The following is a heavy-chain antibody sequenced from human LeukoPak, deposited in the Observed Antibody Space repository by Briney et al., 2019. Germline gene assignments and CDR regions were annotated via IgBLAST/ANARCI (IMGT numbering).Heavy chain of an antibody. J-gene: IGHJ4*02. CDR2: IYYSGST. Sequence: SETLSLTCTVSGGSISSYYWSWHRQPPGKGLEWIGYIYYSGSTNCNPSLKSRVTISVDTSKNQFSLKLSSVTAADTAVYYCARDMGSSWSQGTLVTVSS. CDR1: GGSISSYY. CDR3: ARDMGSS. V-gene: IGHV4-59*01. D-gene: IGHD6-13*01.